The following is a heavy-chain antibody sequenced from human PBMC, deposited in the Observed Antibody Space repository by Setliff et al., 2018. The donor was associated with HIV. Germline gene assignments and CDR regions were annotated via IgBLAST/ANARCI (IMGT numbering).Heavy chain of an antibody. Sequence: ASVKVSCKASGYTFTDYAIHWVRQAPGQRLEWMGWINTDNGNTKYSQNIQGRVTVTRDTSASTAYMELSSLRSEDAAVYYCARGPGEFLAYWGQGTLVTVSS. D-gene: IGHD3-10*01. V-gene: IGHV1-3*04. CDR3: ARGPGEFLAY. CDR2: INTDNGNT. J-gene: IGHJ4*02. CDR1: GYTFTDYA.